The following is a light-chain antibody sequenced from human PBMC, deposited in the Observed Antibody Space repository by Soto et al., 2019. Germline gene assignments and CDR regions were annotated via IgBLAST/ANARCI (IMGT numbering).Light chain of an antibody. CDR1: QTLRRTY. V-gene: IGKV3-20*01. Sequence: VLLKSPGTLSLYQAERAKLSCRASQTLRRTYRAWYQQKPGQAPRVLIYGASKRATGIPDRFSGSGSGTDFSLTISRLEPEDFAVYYCHQYDNAPQTYGQGTKVDIK. J-gene: IGKJ2*01. CDR3: HQYDNAPQT. CDR2: GAS.